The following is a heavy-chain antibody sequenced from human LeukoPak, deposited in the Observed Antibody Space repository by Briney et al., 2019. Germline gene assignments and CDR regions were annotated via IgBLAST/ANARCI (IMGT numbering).Heavy chain of an antibody. V-gene: IGHV3-53*01. CDR1: AFTVNNKY. Sequence: GGSLRLSCADSAFTVNNKYMSWVRQAPGQGLEWVSFIYSDGTTYYADSVQGRFTISTGNSRNTLYLQMTSLRAEDTALYYCARGGAYDTHGVLDYWGQGALVTVSS. J-gene: IGHJ4*02. D-gene: IGHD3-9*01. CDR2: IYSDGTT. CDR3: ARGGAYDTHGVLDY.